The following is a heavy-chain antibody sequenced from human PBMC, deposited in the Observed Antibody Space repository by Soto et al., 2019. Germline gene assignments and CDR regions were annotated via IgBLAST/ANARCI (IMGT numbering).Heavy chain of an antibody. Sequence: EVQLVESGGGLVKPGGSLRLSCAASGFTFSSYSMNWVRQAPGKGLEWVSSSSSSSSYIYYADSVKGRFTISRDNAKNSLYLQMNSLRAEDTAVYYCARDTIFGVVTYYYYYMDVWGKGTTVTVSS. CDR1: GFTFSSYS. CDR3: ARDTIFGVVTYYYYYMDV. CDR2: SSSSSSYI. V-gene: IGHV3-21*01. J-gene: IGHJ6*03. D-gene: IGHD3-3*01.